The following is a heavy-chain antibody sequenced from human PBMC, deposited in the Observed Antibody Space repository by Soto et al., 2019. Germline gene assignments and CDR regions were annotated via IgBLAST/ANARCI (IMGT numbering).Heavy chain of an antibody. Sequence: EVQLVESGGGPGQPGGSLRLSCAASGFTFSDYSMNWVRQAPGKGLEWVSSISRRSDYIYYADSVKGRFTVSRDDAKNSLYLQMGSLRAEDTAIYYCARGPSYCCGGSCYSEYWGQGTLVTVSS. CDR2: ISRRSDYI. J-gene: IGHJ4*02. CDR1: GFTFSDYS. D-gene: IGHD2-15*01. CDR3: ARGPSYCCGGSCYSEY. V-gene: IGHV3-21*01.